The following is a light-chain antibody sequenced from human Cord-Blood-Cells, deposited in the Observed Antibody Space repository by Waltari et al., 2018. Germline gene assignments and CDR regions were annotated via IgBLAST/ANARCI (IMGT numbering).Light chain of an antibody. V-gene: IGKV1-5*01. CDR1: QSIGSR. Sequence: DIHMTQAPSPLSASLGDRVTIPCRASQSIGSRLAWYQQKPGKAPKPLIHAASSLESGVPSRFSGSGSGTEFTLTISSLQPDDFATYYCQQYNSYSTFGQGTKVEIK. CDR2: AAS. J-gene: IGKJ1*01. CDR3: QQYNSYST.